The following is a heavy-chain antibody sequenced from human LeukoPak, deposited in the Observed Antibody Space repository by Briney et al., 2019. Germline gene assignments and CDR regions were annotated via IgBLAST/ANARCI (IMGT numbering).Heavy chain of an antibody. CDR1: GGSFSGYY. CDR3: ARGPPTDYYDSSGFYYVFDY. V-gene: IGHV4-34*01. J-gene: IGHJ4*02. D-gene: IGHD3-22*01. CDR2: INHSGSN. Sequence: SETLSLTCAVYGGSFSGYYWSWIRQPPGKGLEWIGEINHSGSNNYTPSLKSRGTMSVDTSKNQFSLKLSSVTAADTAVYFCARGPPTDYYDSSGFYYVFDYWGQGTLVTVSS.